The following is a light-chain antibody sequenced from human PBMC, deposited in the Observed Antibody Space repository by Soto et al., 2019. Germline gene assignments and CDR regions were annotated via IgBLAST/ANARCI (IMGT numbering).Light chain of an antibody. J-gene: IGLJ1*01. CDR2: EVT. V-gene: IGLV2-8*01. CDR3: ASHAGDHYV. Sequence: QSALAQPPSASGSPGQSVTISCTGTSSDVGNYNRVSWYQQKPGKAPKLMIYEVTQRPSGVPDRFSGSKSGNTASLTVSGLQAEDGADYYCASHAGDHYVFGTGTKVTVL. CDR1: SSDVGNYNR.